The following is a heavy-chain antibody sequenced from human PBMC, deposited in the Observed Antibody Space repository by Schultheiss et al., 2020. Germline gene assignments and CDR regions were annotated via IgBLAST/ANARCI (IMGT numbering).Heavy chain of an antibody. J-gene: IGHJ4*02. Sequence: SETLSLTCSVSGGSIRSSDYYWGWIRQPPGKGLEWIGSIYYSGSTYYNPSLKSRVTISVDTSKNQFSLKLSSVTAADTAVYYCARDQGDGADYWGQGTLVTVSS. CDR3: ARDQGDGADY. D-gene: IGHD3-16*01. CDR1: GGSIRSSDYY. CDR2: IYYSGST. V-gene: IGHV4-39*07.